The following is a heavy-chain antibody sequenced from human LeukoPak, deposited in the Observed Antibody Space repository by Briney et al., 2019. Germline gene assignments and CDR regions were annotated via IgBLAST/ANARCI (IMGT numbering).Heavy chain of an antibody. J-gene: IGHJ6*02. Sequence: GGSLRLSCAASGFTFSSYAMHWVRQAPGKGLEWMAVISYDGSNKYYADSVKGRFTISRDNSKNTLYLQMNSLRAEDTAVYYCARDRGGYTRNYYYYGMDVWGQGTTVTVSS. CDR2: ISYDGSNK. D-gene: IGHD5-12*01. CDR3: ARDRGGYTRNYYYYGMDV. V-gene: IGHV3-30*04. CDR1: GFTFSSYA.